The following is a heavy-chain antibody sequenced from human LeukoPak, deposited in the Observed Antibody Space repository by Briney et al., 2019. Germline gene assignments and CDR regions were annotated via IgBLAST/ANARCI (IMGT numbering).Heavy chain of an antibody. CDR3: ARDPSIAAAGLYSYYGMDV. D-gene: IGHD6-13*01. Sequence: SVKVSCKASGGTFSSYAISWVRQAPGQGLEWMGRIIPILGIANYAQKFQGRVTITADKSTSTAYMELSSLRSEDTAVYYCARDPSIAAAGLYSYYGMDVWGQGTTVTVSS. V-gene: IGHV1-69*04. CDR2: IIPILGIA. J-gene: IGHJ6*02. CDR1: GGTFSSYA.